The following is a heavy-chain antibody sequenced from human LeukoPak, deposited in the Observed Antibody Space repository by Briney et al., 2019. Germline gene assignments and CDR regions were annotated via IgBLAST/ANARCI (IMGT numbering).Heavy chain of an antibody. Sequence: GGSLRLSCAASGFPFSSYWMHWVRQAPGKGLVWVSRLNSDGSSTTYADSVKGRFTISRDNAKNTLYLQMNSLRAEDTAVYYCAKGQAQQWLVSPWNYYYMDVWGKGTTVTISS. CDR2: LNSDGSST. D-gene: IGHD6-19*01. CDR1: GFPFSSYW. J-gene: IGHJ6*03. V-gene: IGHV3-74*01. CDR3: AKGQAQQWLVSPWNYYYMDV.